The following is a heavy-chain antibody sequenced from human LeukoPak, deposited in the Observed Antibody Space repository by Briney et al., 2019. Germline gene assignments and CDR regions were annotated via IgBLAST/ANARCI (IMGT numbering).Heavy chain of an antibody. CDR1: GHSISSGYY. J-gene: IGHJ4*02. D-gene: IGHD3-16*01. CDR2: IYHSGST. CDR3: AAGVRYAYYFDY. V-gene: IGHV4-38-2*01. Sequence: PSETLSLTCAVSGHSISSGYYWGWIRQPPGKGLEWIGSIYHSGSTYYNPSLKSRVTISVDTSKNQFSLKLSSVTAADTAVYYCAAGVRYAYYFDYWGQGTLVTVSS.